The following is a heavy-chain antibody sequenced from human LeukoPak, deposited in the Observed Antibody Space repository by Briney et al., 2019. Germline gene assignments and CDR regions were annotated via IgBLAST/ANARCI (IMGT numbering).Heavy chain of an antibody. J-gene: IGHJ5*02. D-gene: IGHD2-2*02. CDR1: GGSFSGYY. V-gene: IGHV4-34*01. CDR2: INHSGST. CDR3: ARGYQLLYTNNWFDP. Sequence: SETLSLTCAVYGGSFSGYYWGWIRQPPGKGLEWIGEINHSGSTNYNPSLKSRVTISVDTSKNQFSLKLSSVTAADTAVYYCARGYQLLYTNNWFDPWGQGTLVTVSS.